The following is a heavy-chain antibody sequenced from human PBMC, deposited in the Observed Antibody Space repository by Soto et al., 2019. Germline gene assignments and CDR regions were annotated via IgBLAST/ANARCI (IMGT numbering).Heavy chain of an antibody. V-gene: IGHV3-48*03. CDR1: GFTFSSYE. D-gene: IGHD2-2*01. J-gene: IGHJ4*02. CDR2: ISSSGSTI. Sequence: LRLSCAVSGFTFSSYEMNWVRQAPGKGLEWVSYISSSGSTIYYADSVKGRFTISRDNAKNSLYLQMNSLRAEDTAVYYCARGPPLIVVVPAALYYFDYWGQGTLVTVSS. CDR3: ARGPPLIVVVPAALYYFDY.